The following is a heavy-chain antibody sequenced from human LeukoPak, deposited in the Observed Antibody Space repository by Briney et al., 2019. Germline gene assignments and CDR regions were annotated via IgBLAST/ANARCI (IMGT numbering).Heavy chain of an antibody. J-gene: IGHJ4*02. CDR2: ISAYNGNT. V-gene: IGHV1-18*01. CDR1: GYTFTSYG. D-gene: IGHD3-10*01. CDR3: ARESRGGYSPDY. Sequence: ASVKVSCTASGYTFTSYGISWVRQAPGQGLEWMGWISAYNGNTNYAQKLQGRVTMTTDTSTSTAYMELRSLRSDDTAVYYCARESRGGYSPDYWGQGTLVTVSS.